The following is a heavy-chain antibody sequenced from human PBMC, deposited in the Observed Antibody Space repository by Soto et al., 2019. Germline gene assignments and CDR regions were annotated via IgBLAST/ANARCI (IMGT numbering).Heavy chain of an antibody. V-gene: IGHV4-39*01. CDR1: GFSLTTTEVA. CDR2: IYYSGST. J-gene: IGHJ6*02. CDR3: ASQAGFYYYYGMDV. D-gene: IGHD6-19*01. Sequence: SGPTLVNPTQSLTLTCSFSGFSLTTTEVAVGWIRQPPGKGLEWIGSIYYSGSTYYNPSLKSRVTISVDTSKNQFSLKLSSVTAADTAVYYCASQAGFYYYYGMDVWGQGTTVTVSS.